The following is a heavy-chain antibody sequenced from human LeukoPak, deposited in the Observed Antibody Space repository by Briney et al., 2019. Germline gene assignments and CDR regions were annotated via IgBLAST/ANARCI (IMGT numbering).Heavy chain of an antibody. CDR1: GYTFTSYG. Sequence: PGASVKVSCKASGYTFTSYGISWVRQAPGQGLEWMGWISAYNGNTNYAQTLQGRVTMTTDTSTSTAYMELRSLRSDDTAVYYCARGRLGTWFGELKAWGQGTLVTVSS. D-gene: IGHD3-10*01. J-gene: IGHJ5*02. V-gene: IGHV1-18*01. CDR2: ISAYNGNT. CDR3: ARGRLGTWFGELKA.